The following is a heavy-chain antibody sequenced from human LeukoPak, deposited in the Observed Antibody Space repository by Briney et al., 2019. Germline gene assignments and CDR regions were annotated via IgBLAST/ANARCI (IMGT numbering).Heavy chain of an antibody. CDR1: GFTFSSYS. CDR3: ARVSSGWFYYFDY. CDR2: ISSSSNTI. D-gene: IGHD6-19*01. V-gene: IGHV3-48*02. Sequence: PGGSLRLSCAASGFTFSSYSMNWVRQAPGKGLEWVSYISSSSNTIYYADSVKGRFTISRDNAKNSLFLQMNSLRDEDTAVYYCARVSSGWFYYFDYWGQGTPVTVSS. J-gene: IGHJ4*02.